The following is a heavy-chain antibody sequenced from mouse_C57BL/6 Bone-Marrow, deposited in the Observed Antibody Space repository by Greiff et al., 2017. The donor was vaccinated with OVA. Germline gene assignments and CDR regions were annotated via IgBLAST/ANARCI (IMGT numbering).Heavy chain of an antibody. J-gene: IGHJ2*01. CDR3: ARAEDDYDGGGFDY. CDR1: GYTFTDYN. Sequence: VQLQQSGPELVKPGASVKIPCKASGYTFTDYNMDWVKQSHGKSLEWIGDINPNNGGTIYNQKFKGKATLTVDKSSSTAYMELRSLTSEDTAVYYCARAEDDYDGGGFDYWGKGTTLTVSS. V-gene: IGHV1-18*01. D-gene: IGHD2-4*01. CDR2: INPNNGGT.